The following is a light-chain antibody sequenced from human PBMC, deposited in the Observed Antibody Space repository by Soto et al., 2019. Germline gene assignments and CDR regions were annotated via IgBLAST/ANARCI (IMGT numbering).Light chain of an antibody. J-gene: IGKJ2*01. Sequence: VLTQSPSSLAVSLGERATVNCRSSQSVLDNSTNKSYLAWYQKKPGHPPKLLVHWASVREAGVPDRFSGGGSGTDFTHTISSLQAEDVAVYYCHQYYTTPQTFGQGTQLEIK. CDR1: QSVLDNSTNKSY. CDR3: HQYYTTPQT. V-gene: IGKV4-1*01. CDR2: WAS.